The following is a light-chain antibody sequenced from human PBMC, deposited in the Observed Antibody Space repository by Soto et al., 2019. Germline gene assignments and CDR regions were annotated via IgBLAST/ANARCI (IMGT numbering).Light chain of an antibody. CDR2: LNRDGSH. V-gene: IGLV4-69*01. CDR3: QTWGTGIVI. J-gene: IGLJ2*01. CDR1: SGHSNYA. Sequence: QSVLTQSPSASASLGASVKLTCTLSSGHSNYAIAWHQQQPEKGPRYLMKLNRDGSHSKGDGIPNRFSGSSSGAERYLTISSLQSEDEADYYCQTWGTGIVIFGGGTKLT.